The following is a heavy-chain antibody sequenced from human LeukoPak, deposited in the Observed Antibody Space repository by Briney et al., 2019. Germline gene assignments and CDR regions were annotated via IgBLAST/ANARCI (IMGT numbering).Heavy chain of an antibody. J-gene: IGHJ4*02. D-gene: IGHD3-22*01. CDR2: IYYSGST. CDR1: GGSISSYY. CDR3: ARQDYDSGGYYSLNYFDY. Sequence: PSETLSLTCTVSGGSISSYYWSWIRQPPGRGLEWIGYIYYSGSTNYNPSLKSRVTISVDTSKNQFSLKLSSVTAADTAVYYCARQDYDSGGYYSLNYFDYWGQGTLVTVSS. V-gene: IGHV4-59*01.